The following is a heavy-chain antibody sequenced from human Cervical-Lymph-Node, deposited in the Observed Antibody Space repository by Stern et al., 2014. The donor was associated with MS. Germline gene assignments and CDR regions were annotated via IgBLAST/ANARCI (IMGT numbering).Heavy chain of an antibody. Sequence: VQLVQSGAEVKKPGDSVKVSCKASGYYFPSYGVSWVRQAPGQGLEWLGWIGAYNGNPKYTENLQGRVSMTKDTSTTTAYMELRGLRSDDTAVYYCARGGQGDYYYDGLDVWGQGTTITVSS. CDR1: GYYFPSYG. V-gene: IGHV1-18*01. CDR3: ARGGQGDYYYDGLDV. J-gene: IGHJ6*02. CDR2: IGAYNGNP.